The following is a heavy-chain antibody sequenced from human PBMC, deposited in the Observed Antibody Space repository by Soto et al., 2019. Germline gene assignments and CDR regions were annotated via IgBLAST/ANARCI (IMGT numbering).Heavy chain of an antibody. CDR1: GGSISVYY. V-gene: IGHV4-59*01. Sequence: NPSETLSLTCTISGGSISVYYWSWIRQSPRQGLEWIGYVYDNGRPYYSPSLKSRVTISADTPKNQISLKLTSATAADTAVYYCARGVGSSPPRYWGRGTLVTVSS. D-gene: IGHD3-9*01. CDR3: ARGVGSSPPRY. CDR2: VYDNGRP. J-gene: IGHJ4*02.